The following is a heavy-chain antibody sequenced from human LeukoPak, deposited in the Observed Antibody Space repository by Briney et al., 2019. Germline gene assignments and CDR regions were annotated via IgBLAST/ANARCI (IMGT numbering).Heavy chain of an antibody. V-gene: IGHV4-4*07. CDR2: IYTSGST. J-gene: IGHJ4*02. D-gene: IGHD6-13*01. CDR3: ARGAHRGAAGTLEWMG. Sequence: PSETLSLTCTVSGGSISSYYWSWIRQPAGKGLEWIGRIYTSGSTNYNPSLKSRVTMSVDTSKNQFSLRLSSVTAADTAVYYCARGAHRGAAGTLEWMGWGQGTLVTVSS. CDR1: GGSISSYY.